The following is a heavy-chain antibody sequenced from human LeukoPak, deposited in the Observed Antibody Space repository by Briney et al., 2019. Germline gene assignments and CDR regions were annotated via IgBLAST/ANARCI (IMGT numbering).Heavy chain of an antibody. V-gene: IGHV1-2*02. CDR3: ARVGSSGSYYYFDY. J-gene: IGHJ4*02. D-gene: IGHD1-26*01. CDR2: INPNSGGT. CDR1: VYTFTGYY. Sequence: ASVKVSCKASVYTFTGYYMHWVRQAPGQGLEWMGWINPNSGGTNYAQKFQGRVTMTRDTSISTAYMELSRLRSDDTAVYYCARVGSSGSYYYFDYWGQGTLVTVSS.